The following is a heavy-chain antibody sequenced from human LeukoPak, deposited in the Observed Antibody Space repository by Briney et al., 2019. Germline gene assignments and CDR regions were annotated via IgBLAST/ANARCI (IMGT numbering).Heavy chain of an antibody. Sequence: PSETLSLTCAVSGGSISSTSYYWAWIRQPPGKGLEWIGTMYYSGSTYHNPSLKSRVTMSVDTSRNQFSLKLSSVDAADTAAYYCAKAGVRYFDSSGLYAFDLWGQGTTVTVSS. V-gene: IGHV4-39*01. CDR1: GGSISSTSYY. CDR3: AKAGVRYFDSSGLYAFDL. J-gene: IGHJ3*01. D-gene: IGHD3-22*01. CDR2: MYYSGST.